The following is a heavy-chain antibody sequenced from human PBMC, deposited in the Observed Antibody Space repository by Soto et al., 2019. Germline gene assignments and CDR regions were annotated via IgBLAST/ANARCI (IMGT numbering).Heavy chain of an antibody. J-gene: IGHJ4*02. D-gene: IGHD2-2*01. Sequence: QVQLAESGGGVVQPGRSLRLSCTASGFSFGTYGMHWVRQAPGKGLEWVAVIWYDGSNEYYADSVKGRFTMSRDNSKNTLYLQMNSLRAEDTALYYCARGANSPLWEPPAMFRFDYWGQGSLVTVSS. CDR2: IWYDGSNE. CDR1: GFSFGTYG. V-gene: IGHV3-33*01. CDR3: ARGANSPLWEPPAMFRFDY.